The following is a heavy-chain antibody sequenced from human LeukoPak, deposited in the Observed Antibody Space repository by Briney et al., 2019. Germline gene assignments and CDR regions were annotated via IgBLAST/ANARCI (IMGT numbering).Heavy chain of an antibody. J-gene: IGHJ4*02. Sequence: SETLSLTCTVSGGSISSSSYYWSWIRQPPGKGLEWIGYIYYSGSTNYNPSLKSRVTISVDTSKNQFSLKLSSVTAADTAVYFCAKRPAAGTTFPDYWGQGTLVTVSS. D-gene: IGHD6-13*01. CDR3: AKRPAAGTTFPDY. CDR2: IYYSGST. V-gene: IGHV4-61*05. CDR1: GGSISSSSYY.